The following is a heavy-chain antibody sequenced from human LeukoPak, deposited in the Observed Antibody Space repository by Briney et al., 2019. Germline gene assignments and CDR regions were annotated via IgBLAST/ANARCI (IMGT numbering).Heavy chain of an antibody. Sequence: PSETLSLTCTVSGGSISCTPYYWGWIRQPPGKGLEWIGGMFYSGNTYYNPPLKSRVTISVDTSKNQFSLKLSSVTAADTAVYYCARALGYCSSTSCSDAFDIWGQGTVVTDSS. V-gene: IGHV4-39*07. CDR2: MFYSGNT. D-gene: IGHD2-2*01. CDR3: ARALGYCSSTSCSDAFDI. CDR1: GGSISCTPYY. J-gene: IGHJ3*02.